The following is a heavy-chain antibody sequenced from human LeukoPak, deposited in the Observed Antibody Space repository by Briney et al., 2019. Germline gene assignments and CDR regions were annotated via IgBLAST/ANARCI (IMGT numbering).Heavy chain of an antibody. J-gene: IGHJ4*02. CDR1: GGTFSSYA. CDR3: ASQPGYCSGGSCYLPPRY. D-gene: IGHD2-15*01. Sequence: SVKVSCKASGGTFSSYAISWVRQAPGQGLEWMGGIIPIFGTANYAQKFQGRVTITADESTSTAYMELSSLRSEDTAVYYCASQPGYCSGGSCYLPPRYWGQGTLVTVSS. CDR2: IIPIFGTA. V-gene: IGHV1-69*13.